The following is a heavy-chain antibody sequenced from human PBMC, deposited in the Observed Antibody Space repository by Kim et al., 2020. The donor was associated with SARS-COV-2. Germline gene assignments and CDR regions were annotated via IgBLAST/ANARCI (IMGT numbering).Heavy chain of an antibody. Sequence: TRNSPSFQGQVTISADKSISPAYLQWSSLKASDTAMFYCARAPTMYNWFDLWGQGTLVTVSS. J-gene: IGHJ5*02. CDR2: T. D-gene: IGHD5-12*01. V-gene: IGHV5-51*01. CDR3: ARAPTMYNWFDL.